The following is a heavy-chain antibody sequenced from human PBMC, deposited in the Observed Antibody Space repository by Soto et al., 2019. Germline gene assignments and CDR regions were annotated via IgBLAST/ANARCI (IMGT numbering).Heavy chain of an antibody. CDR3: ASSREYCSSTNCYVAFDI. D-gene: IGHD2-2*01. CDR2: ISSSSSYI. J-gene: IGHJ3*02. V-gene: IGHV3-21*06. Sequence: EIQLVESGGGLVKPVGSLRLSCAASGFTFSDYIMNWVRQAPGKGLEWLSSISSSSSYIFYADSVKGRFTISRDNAENSLFLHMNSLRVDDTAVYYCASSREYCSSTNCYVAFDIWGQGTMVTVSP. CDR1: GFTFSDYI.